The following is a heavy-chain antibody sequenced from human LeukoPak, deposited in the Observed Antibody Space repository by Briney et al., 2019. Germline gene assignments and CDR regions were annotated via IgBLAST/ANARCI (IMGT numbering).Heavy chain of an antibody. CDR1: GFTVSSNY. CDR2: TYSGGST. CDR3: ARLVGGGYRYFDH. Sequence: GGSLRLSCAASGFTVSSNYLSWVRQAPGKGLEWVSVTYSGGSTYYADSVKGRFTISRDNSKNTLYLQMNSLRAEDTAVYYCARLVGGGYRYFDHWGRGTLVTVSS. V-gene: IGHV3-53*01. J-gene: IGHJ2*01. D-gene: IGHD1-26*01.